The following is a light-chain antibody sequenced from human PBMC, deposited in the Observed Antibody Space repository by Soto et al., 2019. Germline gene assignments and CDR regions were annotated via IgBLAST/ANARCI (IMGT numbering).Light chain of an antibody. CDR1: QSIRTD. J-gene: IGKJ4*01. CDR2: GAS. CDR3: QQYIRWPLT. Sequence: DIVMTQSPATLSVSPGERANLSCRASQSIRTDLAWYQQKPGQAPSLLIYGASTRATGTPARFSGSGSGTEFTLTISSLQSEDFAVYYCQQYIRWPLTFGGGTKV. V-gene: IGKV3-15*01.